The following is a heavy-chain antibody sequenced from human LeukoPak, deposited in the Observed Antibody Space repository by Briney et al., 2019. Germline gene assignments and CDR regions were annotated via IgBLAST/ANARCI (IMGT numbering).Heavy chain of an antibody. Sequence: GSLRLSCAASGSTFSSYGMHWVRQAPGKGLEWVAFIRYDGINKYYADSVKGRFTISRDNSKNTLYLQMNSLRAEDTAVYYCASAIQGNWGQGTRVTVSS. J-gene: IGHJ4*02. V-gene: IGHV3-30*02. CDR3: ASAIQGN. CDR2: IRYDGINK. D-gene: IGHD1-1*01. CDR1: GSTFSSYG.